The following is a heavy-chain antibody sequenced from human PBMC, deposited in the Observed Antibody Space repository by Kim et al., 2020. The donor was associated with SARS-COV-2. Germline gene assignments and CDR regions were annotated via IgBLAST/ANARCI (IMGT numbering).Heavy chain of an antibody. Sequence: YAVSVQGRLTVSRDNSKYTLSLQMNSLRVEDTALYYCAKGKSTGAVDWFDPWGQGTLVTVSS. J-gene: IGHJ5*02. D-gene: IGHD5-12*01. CDR3: AKGKSTGAVDWFDP. V-gene: IGHV3-23*01.